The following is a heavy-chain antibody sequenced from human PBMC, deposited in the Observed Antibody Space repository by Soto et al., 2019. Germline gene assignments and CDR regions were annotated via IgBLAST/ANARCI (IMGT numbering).Heavy chain of an antibody. CDR3: AREKVGATGDDAFDI. CDR2: IYYSGST. V-gene: IGHV4-59*01. J-gene: IGHJ3*02. Sequence: SETLSLTCTVSGGSISSYYWSWIRQPPGKGLEWIGYIYYSGSTNYNPSLKSRVTISVDTSKNQFSLKLSSVTAADTAVYDCAREKVGATGDDAFDIWGQGTMVTVSS. CDR1: GGSISSYY. D-gene: IGHD1-26*01.